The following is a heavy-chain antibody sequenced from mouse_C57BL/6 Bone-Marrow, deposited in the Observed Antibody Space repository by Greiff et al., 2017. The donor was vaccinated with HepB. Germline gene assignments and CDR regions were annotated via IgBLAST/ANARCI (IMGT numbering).Heavy chain of an antibody. V-gene: IGHV1-82*01. CDR1: GYAFSSSW. CDR3: ARRGLLLGAMDY. J-gene: IGHJ4*01. CDR2: IYPGDGDT. D-gene: IGHD2-3*01. Sequence: VKLVESGPELVKPGASVKISCKASGYAFSSSWMNWVKQRPGKGLEWIGRIYPGDGDTNYNGKFKGKATLTADKSSSTAYKQLSSLTSEDSAVYFCARRGLLLGAMDYWGQGTSVTVSS.